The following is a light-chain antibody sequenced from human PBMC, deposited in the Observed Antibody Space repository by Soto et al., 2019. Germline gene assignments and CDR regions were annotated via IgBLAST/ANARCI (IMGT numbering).Light chain of an antibody. Sequence: QSVLTQPASVSGSPGQSITISCTGTSSDVGDYNYVSWYQQHPGKAPKLMIYEVSNRPSGVSNRFSGSKSGNTASLTISGLQAEDEADYYCGSYTHTSTPYVFGTGTRSPS. CDR3: GSYTHTSTPYV. CDR2: EVS. V-gene: IGLV2-14*01. CDR1: SSDVGDYNY. J-gene: IGLJ1*01.